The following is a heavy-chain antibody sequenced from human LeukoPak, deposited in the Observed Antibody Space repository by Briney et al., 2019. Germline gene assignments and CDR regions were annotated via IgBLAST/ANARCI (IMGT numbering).Heavy chain of an antibody. V-gene: IGHV4-39*01. CDR1: GRSISSSSYY. CDR3: ARHQPYSSGWYPDY. D-gene: IGHD6-19*01. CDR2: IYYSGST. J-gene: IGHJ4*02. Sequence: PSETLSLTCTVSGRSISSSSYYWGWIRQPPGKGLEWLGNIYYSGSTYCNPSLKSRVTISVDTSKSKFSLKLSSVTAADTAVYYCARHQPYSSGWYPDYWGQGTLVTVSS.